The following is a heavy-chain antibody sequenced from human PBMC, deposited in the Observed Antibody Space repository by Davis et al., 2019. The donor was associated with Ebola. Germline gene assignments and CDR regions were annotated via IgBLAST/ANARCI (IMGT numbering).Heavy chain of an antibody. J-gene: IGHJ4*02. V-gene: IGHV1-2*02. CDR1: GYTFTGYY. D-gene: IGHD7-27*01. Sequence: AASVKVSCKASGYTFTGYYVHWVRQAPGQGLEWMGWINPNSGGTKYAQKFQGRVTMTRDTSISTAYMELSRLRSDDTAIYYCARDGSTSDQKSGELDYWGQGPLVTVSS. CDR2: INPNSGGT. CDR3: ARDGSTSDQKSGELDY.